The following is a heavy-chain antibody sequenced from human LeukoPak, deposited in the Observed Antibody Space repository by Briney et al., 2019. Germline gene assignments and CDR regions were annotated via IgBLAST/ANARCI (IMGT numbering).Heavy chain of an antibody. CDR1: GYTFTSYY. Sequence: ASVKVACKASGYTFTSYYMHWVRQAPGQGLEWMGLINPSGGSTSYAQKFQGRVTMTRDTSTSTVYMELSSLRSEDTAVYYCARAVLGSSWSYYFDYWGQGTLVTVSS. CDR3: ARAVLGSSWSYYFDY. D-gene: IGHD6-13*01. V-gene: IGHV1-46*01. J-gene: IGHJ4*02. CDR2: INPSGGST.